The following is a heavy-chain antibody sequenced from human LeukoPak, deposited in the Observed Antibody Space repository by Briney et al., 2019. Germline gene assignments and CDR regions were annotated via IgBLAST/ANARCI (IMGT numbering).Heavy chain of an antibody. Sequence: GGSLRLSCVASGFTFSRYWMHWVRQAPGKGLVWVSRINSDGRSTNYADSVKGRFTISRDNARNSLYLQMNSLTAEDTAVYYCARDPYSGAYGDTYYYFMDVWGKGTTVTISS. J-gene: IGHJ6*03. V-gene: IGHV3-74*01. CDR2: INSDGRST. CDR3: ARDPYSGAYGDTYYYFMDV. D-gene: IGHD1-26*01. CDR1: GFTFSRYW.